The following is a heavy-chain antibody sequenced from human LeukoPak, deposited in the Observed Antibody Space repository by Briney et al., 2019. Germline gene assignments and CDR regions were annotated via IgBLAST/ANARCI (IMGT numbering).Heavy chain of an antibody. CDR1: GGSISSYY. CDR2: IYTSGST. CDR3: AREVGQYSSGWLSSEYYFDY. D-gene: IGHD6-19*01. V-gene: IGHV4-4*07. J-gene: IGHJ4*02. Sequence: SETLSLTYTASGGSISSYYWSWIRQPAGKGLEWIGRIYTSGSTNYNPSLKSRVTMSVDTSKNQFSLKLSSVTAADTAVYYCAREVGQYSSGWLSSEYYFDYWGQGTLVTVSS.